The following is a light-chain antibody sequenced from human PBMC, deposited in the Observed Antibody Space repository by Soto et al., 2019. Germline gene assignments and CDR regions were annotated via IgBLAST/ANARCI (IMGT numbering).Light chain of an antibody. V-gene: IGKV1-33*01. CDR1: QDISNY. Sequence: DIQMTQSPSSLSASVGDRVTITCQASQDISNYLNWYQQKPGKAPKLLIYDASSLQTGVPSRFSGSGSCTSFSFTISILQPEDFATYYCQQFDDLPFTFGGGTTVEF. CDR3: QQFDDLPFT. CDR2: DAS. J-gene: IGKJ4*01.